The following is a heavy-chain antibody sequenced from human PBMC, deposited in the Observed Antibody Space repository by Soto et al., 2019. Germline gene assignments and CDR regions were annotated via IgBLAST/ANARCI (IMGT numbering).Heavy chain of an antibody. Sequence: QVQLVQSGAEVKKPGSSVKVSCKASGGTFSSYTISWVRQAPGQGLEWMGRIIPILAIANYAQKFQGRVTITAAKSTSTAYMALSSLSSEAPAVYYCASGVGGQSLGDYWGRGTLVTVSS. J-gene: IGHJ4*02. CDR2: IIPILAIA. CDR3: ASGVGGQSLGDY. V-gene: IGHV1-69*02. D-gene: IGHD6-19*01. CDR1: GGTFSSYT.